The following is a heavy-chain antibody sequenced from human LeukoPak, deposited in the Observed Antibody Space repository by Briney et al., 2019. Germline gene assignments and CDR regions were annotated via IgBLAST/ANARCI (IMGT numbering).Heavy chain of an antibody. D-gene: IGHD1-26*01. CDR3: ARHFRYSGSYYLDY. V-gene: IGHV4-39*01. Sequence: SETLSLTCTVSGGSISSSSYYWGWIRQPPGKGLEWIGSIYYSGGTYYNPSLKSRVTISVDTSKNQFSLKLSSVTAADTAVYYCARHFRYSGSYYLDYWGQGTLVTVSS. J-gene: IGHJ4*02. CDR2: IYYSGGT. CDR1: GGSISSSSYY.